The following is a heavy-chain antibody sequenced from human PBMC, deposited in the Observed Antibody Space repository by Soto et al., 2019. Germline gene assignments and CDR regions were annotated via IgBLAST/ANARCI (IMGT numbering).Heavy chain of an antibody. CDR2: ISHDGNKK. D-gene: IGHD2-15*01. CDR3: AKDRHKYIVVETTAARVPFAP. J-gene: IGHJ5*02. CDR1: GFTFSGYG. V-gene: IGHV3-30*18. Sequence: PGGSLRLSCVVSGFTFSGYGMHWVRQAPGKGLEWVAAISHDGNKKFFGESVKGRFAISRDNSKSTLYLEMSSLRGDDTAIYYCAKDRHKYIVVETTAARVPFAPWGQGTLVTV.